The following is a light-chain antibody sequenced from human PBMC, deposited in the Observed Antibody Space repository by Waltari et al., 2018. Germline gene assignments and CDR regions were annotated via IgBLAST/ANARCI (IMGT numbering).Light chain of an antibody. J-gene: IGKJ1*01. CDR1: QSAGSQ. V-gene: IGKV3-11*01. CDR3: LQRTDRPPTWT. CDR2: DTS. Sequence: EIVVTQSPATLSLSPGERATLSCRASQSAGSQFGWYQQKPGQAPSLRIYDTSKRAPGVPGRFSGSGSGTDFTLTISSLEPEDFAVYYCLQRTDRPPTWTFGQGTKVEIK.